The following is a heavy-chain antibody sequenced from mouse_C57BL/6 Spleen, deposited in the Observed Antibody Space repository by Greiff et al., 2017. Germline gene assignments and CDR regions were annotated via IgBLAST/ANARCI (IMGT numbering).Heavy chain of an antibody. D-gene: IGHD3-2*02. J-gene: IGHJ2*01. Sequence: AQLQQSGAELVRPGASVTLSCKASGYTFTDYELHWVKQPPVHGLEWIGAIDPETGGTAYNQKFKGKAILTADQSSSTAYMELRSLTSEDSAVYYCTRGTAQALRLYFDYWGQGTTLTVSS. V-gene: IGHV1-15*01. CDR2: IDPETGGT. CDR1: GYTFTDYE. CDR3: TRGTAQALRLYFDY.